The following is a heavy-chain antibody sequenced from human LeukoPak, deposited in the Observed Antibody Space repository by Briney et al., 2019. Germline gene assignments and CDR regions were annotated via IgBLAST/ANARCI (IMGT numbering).Heavy chain of an antibody. V-gene: IGHV4-59*02. J-gene: IGHJ4*02. CDR2: ISYSVTT. CDR1: GGSVSTSY. Sequence: SETLSLTCTVSGGSVSTSYWSWIRQPPGKGPECIGYISYSVTTNYNPSLKSRVTISLDTSKNQFSLNLTSVTAADTAMYYCARDQGEYDYVWGSYRLFDYWGQGTLVTVSS. CDR3: ARDQGEYDYVWGSYRLFDY. D-gene: IGHD3-16*02.